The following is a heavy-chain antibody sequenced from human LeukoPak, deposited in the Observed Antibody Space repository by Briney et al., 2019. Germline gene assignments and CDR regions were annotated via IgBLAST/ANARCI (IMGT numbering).Heavy chain of an antibody. V-gene: IGHV7-4-1*02. CDR3: ARDWAGYSSSWGLLNPDY. J-gene: IGHJ4*02. CDR2: INTNTGNP. D-gene: IGHD6-13*01. Sequence: ASVKVSCKASGYTFTSYAMNWVRQAPGQGLEWMGWINTNTGNPTYAQGFTGRFVFSLDTSVSTAYLQISSLKAEDTAVYYCARDWAGYSSSWGLLNPDYWGQGTLVTVSS. CDR1: GYTFTSYA.